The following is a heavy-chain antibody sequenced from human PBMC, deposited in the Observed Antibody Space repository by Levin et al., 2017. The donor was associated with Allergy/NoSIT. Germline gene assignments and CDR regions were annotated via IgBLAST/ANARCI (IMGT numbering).Heavy chain of an antibody. CDR3: AHRYRLTVGYSGYDFYFDY. V-gene: IGHV2-5*02. Sequence: SGPTLVKPTQTLTLTCTFSGFSLSTSGVGVGWIRQPPGKALEWLALIYWDDDKRYSPSLKSRLTITKDTSKNQVVLTMTNMDPVDTATYYCAHRYRLTVGYSGYDFYFDYWGQGTLVTVSS. CDR1: GFSLSTSGVG. J-gene: IGHJ4*02. D-gene: IGHD5-12*01. CDR2: IYWDDDK.